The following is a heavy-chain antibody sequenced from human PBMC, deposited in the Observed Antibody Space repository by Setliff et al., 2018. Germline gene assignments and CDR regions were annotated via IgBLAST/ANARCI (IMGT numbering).Heavy chain of an antibody. CDR2: IYTSGST. CDR1: GGSISSGSYY. D-gene: IGHD6-13*01. V-gene: IGHV4-61*02. J-gene: IGHJ4*02. Sequence: SETLSLTCAVSGGSISSGSYYWSWIRQPAGKGLEWIGRIYTSGSTNYKPSLKSRVTISVDTSKNQFSLKLSSVTAADTAVYYCARDNWAAAGIFDYWGQGTLVTSPQ. CDR3: ARDNWAAAGIFDY.